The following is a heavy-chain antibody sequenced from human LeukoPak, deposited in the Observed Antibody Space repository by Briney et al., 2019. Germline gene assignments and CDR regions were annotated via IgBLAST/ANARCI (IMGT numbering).Heavy chain of an antibody. Sequence: GGSLRLSCAASGFTFSSYWMSWVRQAPGKGLEWVANIKQDGSEKYYVDSVEGRFTISRDNAKNSLYLQMNSLRAEDTAVYYCARVSPNTVTTLQYFDYWGQGTLVTVSS. CDR3: ARVSPNTVTTLQYFDY. CDR1: GFTFSSYW. J-gene: IGHJ4*02. D-gene: IGHD4-17*01. CDR2: IKQDGSEK. V-gene: IGHV3-7*01.